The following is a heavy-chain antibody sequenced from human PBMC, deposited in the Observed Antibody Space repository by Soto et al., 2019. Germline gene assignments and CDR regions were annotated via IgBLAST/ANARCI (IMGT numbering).Heavy chain of an antibody. CDR2: IKTSAGGGAT. Sequence: EVQLVESAGGLVKPGGSLRLSCVASGFSFNEAWMNWVRQAPGEGLEWVGRIKTSAGGGATDYAAPVQGRFTISRDDSKNALYLHMNSLRTEDTAIYYCTTVSVEGIWGQGTTVTFSS. D-gene: IGHD2-15*01. CDR1: GFSFNEAW. J-gene: IGHJ6*02. V-gene: IGHV3-15*07. CDR3: TTVSVEGI.